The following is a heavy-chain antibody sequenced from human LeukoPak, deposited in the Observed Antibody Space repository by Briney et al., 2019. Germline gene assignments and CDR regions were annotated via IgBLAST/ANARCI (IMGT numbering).Heavy chain of an antibody. D-gene: IGHD5-18*01. CDR2: IYYSGST. V-gene: IGHV4-59*01. CDR3: ARVDTAMVTSYYGMDV. CDR1: GGSISSYY. J-gene: IGHJ6*02. Sequence: PSETLSLTCTVSGGSISSYYWSWIRQPPGEGLEWIGYIYYSGSTNYNPSLKSRVTISVDTSKNQFSLKLSSVTAADTAVYYCARVDTAMVTSYYGMDVWGQGTTVTVSS.